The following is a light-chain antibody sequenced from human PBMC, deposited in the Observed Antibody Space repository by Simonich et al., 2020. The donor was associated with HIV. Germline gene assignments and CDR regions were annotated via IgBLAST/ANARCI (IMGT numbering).Light chain of an antibody. V-gene: IGKV4-1*01. CDR1: QSVLYSSNNKNY. CDR3: QQYYTTPRT. J-gene: IGKJ1*01. Sequence: DIVMTQSPDSRAVSLGERATINCKSSQSVLYSSNNKNYLVWYQQKPGQPPKLLIYWASTRETGVPDRFSGSGSGTDFTLTISSLQAEDVAVYYCQQYYTTPRTFGQGTKVEIK. CDR2: WAS.